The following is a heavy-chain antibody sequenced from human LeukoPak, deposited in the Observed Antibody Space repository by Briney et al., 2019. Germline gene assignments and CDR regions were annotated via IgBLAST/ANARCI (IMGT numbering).Heavy chain of an antibody. CDR2: IYHSGST. CDR1: GASISSNNW. CDR3: ARGRGGLLWFGTNAFDI. Sequence: SETLSLTCAVSGASISSNNWWSWVRQPPGKGLEWIGEIYHSGSTNYNPSLKSRVTISVDTSKNQFSLKLSSVTAADTAVYYCARGRGGLLWFGTNAFDIWGQGTMVTVSS. V-gene: IGHV4-4*02. J-gene: IGHJ3*02. D-gene: IGHD3-10*01.